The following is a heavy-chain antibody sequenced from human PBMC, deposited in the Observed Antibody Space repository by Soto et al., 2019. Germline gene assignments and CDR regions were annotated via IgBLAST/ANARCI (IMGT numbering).Heavy chain of an antibody. V-gene: IGHV1-18*01. Sequence: ASVKVSCKASGYTFTSYGISCVRQARGQGLEGMGWISAYNGNTNYAQKLQGRVTMTTDTSTSTAYMELRSRRSDDTAVDYCDREYYSSSGXWYWGQGPLVTAS. CDR1: GYTFTSYG. J-gene: IGHJ4*02. D-gene: IGHD3-10*01. CDR2: ISAYNGNT. CDR3: DREYYSSSGXWY.